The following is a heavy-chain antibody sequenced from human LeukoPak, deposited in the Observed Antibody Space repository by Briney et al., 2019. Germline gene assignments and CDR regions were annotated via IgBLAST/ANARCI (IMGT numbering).Heavy chain of an antibody. J-gene: IGHJ6*03. CDR3: AALYIVGYYMDV. D-gene: IGHD2-21*01. V-gene: IGHV3-30*03. CDR1: GFTFSSYG. Sequence: PGGSLRLSCAASGFTFSSYGMHWVRQAPGKGLEWVTVISYDGSNKYYADSVKGRFTISRDNSKNTLYLQMNSLRAEDTAVYYCAALYIVGYYMDVWGKGTTVTVSS. CDR2: ISYDGSNK.